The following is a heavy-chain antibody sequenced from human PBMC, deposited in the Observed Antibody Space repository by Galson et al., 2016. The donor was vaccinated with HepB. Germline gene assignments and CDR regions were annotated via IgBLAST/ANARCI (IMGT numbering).Heavy chain of an antibody. CDR1: GGSISSNSHY. J-gene: IGHJ4*02. CDR3: ASRLSAIYYGSGSVDC. Sequence: SETLSLTCTVSGGSISSNSHYWVWIRQSPGKGLEWIGSIYYSGSTYYTPSLKSRVTISVDTSKNQLSLKLSSVTAADTAVYYCASRLSAIYYGSGSVDCWGQGTLVTVSS. D-gene: IGHD3-10*01. CDR2: IYYSGST. V-gene: IGHV4-39*01.